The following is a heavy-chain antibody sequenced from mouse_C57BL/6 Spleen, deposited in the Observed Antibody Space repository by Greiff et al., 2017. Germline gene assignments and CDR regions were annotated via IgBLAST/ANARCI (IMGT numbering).Heavy chain of an antibody. V-gene: IGHV1-66*01. Sequence: VKLMESGPELVQPGASVKISCKASGYSFTSYYIHWVKQRPGQGLEWIGWIYPGSGNTTSNEKFKGKAPLTAATSSSTAYMQLSSRTSEDSAVYYCARGLTGDYAMDYWGQGTSVTVSS. CDR2: IYPGSGNT. CDR3: ARGLTGDYAMDY. J-gene: IGHJ4*01. CDR1: GYSFTSYY. D-gene: IGHD4-1*01.